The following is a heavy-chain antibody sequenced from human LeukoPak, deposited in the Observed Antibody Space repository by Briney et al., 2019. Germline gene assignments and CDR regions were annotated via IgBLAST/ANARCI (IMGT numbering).Heavy chain of an antibody. Sequence: PSETLSLTCAVYGESSSGYSYGWIRQSPGKGLEWIGDINRSGVSNYNPSLKSRVTISVDTSRNQFSLELRSVAAADTAVYYCVRTCYYVDVWGEGTTVTVSS. CDR2: INRSGVS. CDR3: VRTCYYVDV. D-gene: IGHD2-21*01. V-gene: IGHV4-34*01. J-gene: IGHJ6*04. CDR1: GESSSGYS.